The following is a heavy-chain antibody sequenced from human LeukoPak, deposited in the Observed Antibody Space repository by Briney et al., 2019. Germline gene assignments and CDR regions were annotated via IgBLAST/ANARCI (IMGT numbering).Heavy chain of an antibody. D-gene: IGHD2-21*02. J-gene: IGHJ5*02. CDR3: AREYGDDNWFDP. Sequence: PSETLSLTCTVSGGSISSGDYYWSWIRQPPGKGLEWIGYIYYSGSTYYNPSLRSRLIISVDTSKNQFSLKLSSVTAADTAVYYCAREYGDDNWFDPWGQGTLVTVSS. CDR1: GGSISSGDYY. CDR2: IYYSGST. V-gene: IGHV4-30-4*01.